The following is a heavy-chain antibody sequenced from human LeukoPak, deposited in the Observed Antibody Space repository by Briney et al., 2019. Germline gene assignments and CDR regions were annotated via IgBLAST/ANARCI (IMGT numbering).Heavy chain of an antibody. J-gene: IGHJ4*02. V-gene: IGHV1-8*02. CDR1: GGTFSSYA. CDR2: MNPNSGNT. Sequence: ASVKVSCKASGGTFSSYAINWVRQATGQGLEWMGWMNPNSGNTGYAQKFQGRVTMTRNTSISTAYMELSSLRSEDTAVYYCARGYPHYFDYWGQGTLVTVSS. CDR3: ARGYPHYFDY.